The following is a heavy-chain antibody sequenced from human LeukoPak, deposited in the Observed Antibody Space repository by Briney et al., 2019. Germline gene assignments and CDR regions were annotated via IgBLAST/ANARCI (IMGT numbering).Heavy chain of an antibody. CDR1: GFSVGNNY. J-gene: IGHJ4*02. CDR2: IYTDGST. Sequence: PGGSLRLSCAASGFSVGNNYVTWVRQPPGKGLEWVSVIYTDGSTYYADSVKGRFIISRDSSKNTLYLQMNSLRAEDTAVYYCTHAVAGWGQGTLVTVSS. D-gene: IGHD4-23*01. CDR3: THAVAG. V-gene: IGHV3-53*05.